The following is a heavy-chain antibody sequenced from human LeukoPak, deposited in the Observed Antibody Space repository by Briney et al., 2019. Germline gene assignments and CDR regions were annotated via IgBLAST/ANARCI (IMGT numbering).Heavy chain of an antibody. CDR1: GYSFTSSW. CDR3: AGLSTLRHYYGMDV. D-gene: IGHD3-10*01. CDR2: INPGDSDT. Sequence: GESLKISCQASGYSFTSSWIRWARQMPGKGLEWMAIINPGDSDTRYSPSFQGQVTISADKSISTVYLQWGSLKASDTAMYYCAGLSTLRHYYGMDVWGQGTTVTVSS. J-gene: IGHJ6*02. V-gene: IGHV5-51*01.